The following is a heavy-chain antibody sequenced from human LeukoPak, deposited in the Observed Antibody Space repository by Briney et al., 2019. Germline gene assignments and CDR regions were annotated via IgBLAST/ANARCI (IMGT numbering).Heavy chain of an antibody. CDR1: GGSINSYY. J-gene: IGHJ4*02. CDR2: TYYSGST. CDR3: ARSDSLAFGALAVDY. D-gene: IGHD3-10*01. Sequence: NPSETLSLTCTVSGGSINSYYWSWIRQPPGKGLEWIGHTYYSGSTNYNPSLKSRVTISVDTSKNQFSLKLSSVTAADTAVYYCARSDSLAFGALAVDYWGQGTLVTVSS. V-gene: IGHV4-59*08.